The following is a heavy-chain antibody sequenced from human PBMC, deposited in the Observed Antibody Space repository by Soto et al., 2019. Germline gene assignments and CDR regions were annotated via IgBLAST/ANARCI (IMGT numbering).Heavy chain of an antibody. Sequence: SETLSLTCAVYGGSLSGYSWSWIRQPPWKGLEWIGEINHSGSTNYNPSLKSRVTISVDTSKNQFSLKLSSVTAADTAVYYCARDLSGSSGWYLDYWGQGTLVTVSS. V-gene: IGHV4-34*01. CDR2: INHSGST. CDR3: ARDLSGSSGWYLDY. J-gene: IGHJ4*02. CDR1: GGSLSGYS. D-gene: IGHD6-19*01.